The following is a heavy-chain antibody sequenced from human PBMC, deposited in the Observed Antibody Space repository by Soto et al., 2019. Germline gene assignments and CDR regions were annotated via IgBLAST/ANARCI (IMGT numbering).Heavy chain of an antibody. Sequence: GASRKLTCAASGFPFSRYGMHWVRQAPGKGLEWVAVIWYDGSNKYYADSVKGRFTISRDNSKNTLYLQMNSLRAEDTAVYHCARGDTMIPPRSYFDYWGQGTLVTVSS. CDR2: IWYDGSNK. CDR3: ARGDTMIPPRSYFDY. CDR1: GFPFSRYG. V-gene: IGHV3-33*01. D-gene: IGHD3-22*01. J-gene: IGHJ4*02.